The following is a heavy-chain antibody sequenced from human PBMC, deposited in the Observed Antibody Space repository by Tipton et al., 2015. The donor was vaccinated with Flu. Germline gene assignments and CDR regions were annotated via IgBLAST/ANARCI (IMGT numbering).Heavy chain of an antibody. CDR3: ARETEDCSSTSCYGADYYYYYMDV. J-gene: IGHJ6*03. CDR1: GGSISSSSYY. Sequence: TLSLTCTVSGGSISSSSYYWGWIRQPPGKGLEWIGSIYYSGSTYYNPSLKSRVTISVDTSKNQFSLKLSSVTAADTAVYYCARETEDCSSTSCYGADYYYYYMDVWGKGTTVTVSS. D-gene: IGHD2-2*01. V-gene: IGHV4-39*02. CDR2: IYYSGST.